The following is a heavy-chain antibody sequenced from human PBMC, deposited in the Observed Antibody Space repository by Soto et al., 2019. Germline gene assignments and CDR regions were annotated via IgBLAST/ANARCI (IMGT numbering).Heavy chain of an antibody. D-gene: IGHD6-13*01. V-gene: IGHV4-59*08. Sequence: SETLSLTCTVSGGSISSYYWSWIRQPPGKGLEWIGYIYYSGSTNYSPSLKSRVTISVDTSKNQFSLKLSSVTAADTAVYYCARLGGSSWLNWFDPWGQGTLVTVSS. CDR2: IYYSGST. J-gene: IGHJ5*02. CDR1: GGSISSYY. CDR3: ARLGGSSWLNWFDP.